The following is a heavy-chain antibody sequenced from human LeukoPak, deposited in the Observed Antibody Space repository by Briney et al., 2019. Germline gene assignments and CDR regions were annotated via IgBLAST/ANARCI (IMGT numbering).Heavy chain of an antibody. D-gene: IGHD3-22*01. V-gene: IGHV1-2*02. CDR2: INPNSGGA. J-gene: IGHJ4*02. Sequence: APVKVSCKASGYTFTGYYMHWVRQAPGQGLEWMGWINPNSGGAHYAQNFQGRVTMTRDTSISTAYMELNWLKSDDTAVYYCARGRLNYYDSSAKGDHGGQGTLVTVSS. CDR1: GYTFTGYY. CDR3: ARGRLNYYDSSAKGDH.